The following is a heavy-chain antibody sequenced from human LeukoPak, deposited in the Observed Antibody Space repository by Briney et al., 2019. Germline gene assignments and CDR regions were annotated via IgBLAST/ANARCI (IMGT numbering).Heavy chain of an antibody. D-gene: IGHD3-22*01. J-gene: IGHJ4*02. CDR2: IVVGSGNT. CDR3: AASPDYYDSSGYSYYFDY. V-gene: IGHV1-58*01. Sequence: SVKVSCKASGFTFTSSAVQWVRQARGQRLEWIGWIVVGSGNTNYAQKFQERVTITRDTSTSTAYMELSSLRSEDTAVYYCAASPDYYDSSGYSYYFDYWGQGTLVTVSS. CDR1: GFTFTSSA.